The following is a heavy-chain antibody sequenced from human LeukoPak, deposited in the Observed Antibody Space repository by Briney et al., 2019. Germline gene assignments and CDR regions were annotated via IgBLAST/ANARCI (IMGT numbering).Heavy chain of an antibody. CDR2: IYYSGST. V-gene: IGHV4-59*08. Sequence: SETLSLTCTVSGGSISSYYWSWIRQPPGKGLEWIGYIYYSGSTNYNPSLKSRVTISVDTSKNQFSLKLSSVTAADTAVYHCARRLLEAFDIWGQGTMVTVSS. CDR3: ARRLLEAFDI. CDR1: GGSISSYY. J-gene: IGHJ3*02.